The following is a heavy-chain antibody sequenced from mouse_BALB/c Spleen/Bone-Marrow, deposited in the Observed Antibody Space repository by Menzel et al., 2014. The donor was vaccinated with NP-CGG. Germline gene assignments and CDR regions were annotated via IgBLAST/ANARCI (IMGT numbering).Heavy chain of an antibody. CDR1: GYSFTNYW. CDR3: ARFGNYEGFAY. CDR2: IHPSDSET. Sequence: QAQLQQFGAELVRPGASVKLSCKASGYSFTNYWMNWVKQRPGQGLEWIGMIHPSDSETRLNQKFKDKATLTVDKSSSTAYIQLSSRTSEESAVYYCARFGNYEGFAYWGQGTLVTVSA. J-gene: IGHJ3*01. V-gene: IGHV1S82*01. D-gene: IGHD2-1*01.